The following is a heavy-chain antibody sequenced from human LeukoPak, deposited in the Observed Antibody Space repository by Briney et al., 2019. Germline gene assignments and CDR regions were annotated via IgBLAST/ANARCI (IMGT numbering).Heavy chain of an antibody. J-gene: IGHJ4*02. V-gene: IGHV1-2*02. CDR1: GYTLTGYY. CDR3: ARDLGGLGYCSSTSCLPSDY. CDR2: IHPNSGGT. Sequence: GASVKVSCKASGYTLTGYYMHWVRPPPGQGLEWMGWIHPNSGGTNYAQKFQGRVTMTRDTSISTAYMELSRLRSDDTAVYYCARDLGGLGYCSSTSCLPSDYWGQGTLVTVSS. D-gene: IGHD2-2*01.